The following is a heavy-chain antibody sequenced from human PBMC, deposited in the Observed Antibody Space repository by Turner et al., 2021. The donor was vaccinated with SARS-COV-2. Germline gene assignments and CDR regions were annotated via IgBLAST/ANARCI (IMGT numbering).Heavy chain of an antibody. CDR1: GGSVRSTSYF. D-gene: IGHD3-22*01. CDR2: IFYSGTN. J-gene: IGHJ4*02. CDR3: ARISSKWYYYDSSGYYDY. Sequence: QLQLSESSPGLGKPSRTLSLTGTVSGGSVRSTSYFWVWIRPPPGNGLEWIGSIFYSGTNYDHQSLKSRVTISVESSKKHFLLELSFVTDADTAVYYCARISSKWYYYDSSGYYDYWGQGTLVTVSS. V-gene: IGHV4-39*02.